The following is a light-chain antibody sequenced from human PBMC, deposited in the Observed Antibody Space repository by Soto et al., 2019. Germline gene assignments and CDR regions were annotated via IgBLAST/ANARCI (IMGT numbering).Light chain of an antibody. CDR3: QQYGSSPRT. J-gene: IGKJ5*01. CDR1: QSVSSY. Sequence: ELVLTQSPATLSLSPGQRDTLSCRASQSVSSYLAWYQQKPGQAPRLLIYDASSRATGIPDRFSGSGSGTDFTLTISRLEPEDFAVYYCQQYGSSPRTFGQGTRLEIK. V-gene: IGKV3-20*01. CDR2: DAS.